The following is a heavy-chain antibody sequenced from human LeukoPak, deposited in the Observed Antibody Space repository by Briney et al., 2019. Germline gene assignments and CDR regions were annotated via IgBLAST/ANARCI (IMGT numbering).Heavy chain of an antibody. D-gene: IGHD4/OR15-4a*01. J-gene: IGHJ4*02. V-gene: IGHV3-48*03. CDR3: ARRAGAYSHPYDY. CDR2: ISSSGSTI. Sequence: GGSLRLSCAASGFTFSSYEMSWVRQAPGKGLEWVSYISSSGSTIYYADSVKGRFTISRDNAKNSLYLQMNSLRAEDTAVYYCARRAGAYSHPYDYWGQGTLVTVSS. CDR1: GFTFSSYE.